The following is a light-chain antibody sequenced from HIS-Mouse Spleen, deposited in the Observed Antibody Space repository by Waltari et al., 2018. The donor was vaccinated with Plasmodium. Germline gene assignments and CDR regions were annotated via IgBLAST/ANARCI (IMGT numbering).Light chain of an antibody. CDR3: AAWDDSLNGPV. CDR2: SNN. J-gene: IGLJ3*02. CDR1: SPNIGRNT. V-gene: IGLV1-44*01. Sequence: QSVLTPPPSASGPPGQRVTIPCSGSSPNIGRNTLNWYQQLPGTAPNLLIYSNNQRPSGVPDRFSGSKSGTSASRAISGLQSEDEADYYCAAWDDSLNGPVFGGGTKLTVL.